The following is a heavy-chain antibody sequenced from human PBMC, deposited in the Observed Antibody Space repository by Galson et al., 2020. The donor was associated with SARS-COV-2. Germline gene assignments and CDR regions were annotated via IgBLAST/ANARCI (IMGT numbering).Heavy chain of an antibody. Sequence: SETLSLTCTVSGGSISSSSYYWGWIRQPPGKGLEWIGSIYYSGSTYYNPSLKSRVTISVDTSKNQFSLKLSSVTAADTAVYYCARHPNLDWSGYGYDFDYWGQVTLVTVSS. CDR1: GGSISSSSYY. CDR2: IYYSGST. V-gene: IGHV4-39*01. D-gene: IGHD5-18*01. J-gene: IGHJ4*02. CDR3: ARHPNLDWSGYGYDFDY.